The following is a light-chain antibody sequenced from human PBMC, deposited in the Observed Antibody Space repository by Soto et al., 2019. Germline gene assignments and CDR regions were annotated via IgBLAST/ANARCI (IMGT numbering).Light chain of an antibody. Sequence: ELVMMRSPATLSVSPAYRAASSCRASQIIANYLAWYQQKPGQAPRLLIYGASTRAPGIPARFSGSGSGTEFTLTISSLEPEDFALYYCQQRYSWPITFGQGTQLDI. V-gene: IGKV3-15*01. CDR1: QIIANY. CDR2: GAS. J-gene: IGKJ5*01. CDR3: QQRYSWPIT.